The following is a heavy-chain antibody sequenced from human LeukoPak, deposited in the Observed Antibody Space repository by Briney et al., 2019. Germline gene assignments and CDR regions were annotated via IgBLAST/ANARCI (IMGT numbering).Heavy chain of an antibody. CDR2: MFYRGST. CDR3: ARFHISTGSIDF. V-gene: IGHV4-61*01. D-gene: IGHD3-9*01. J-gene: IGHJ4*02. Sequence: SETLSLTCTVSGASVSSGSYSWNWIRQPPGKGLEWIGYMFYRGSTNYNPSLKSRVTISVDSSKNQFSLNLSSMTAADTAVYYCARFHISTGSIDFWGQGTLVTVSS. CDR1: GASVSSGSYS.